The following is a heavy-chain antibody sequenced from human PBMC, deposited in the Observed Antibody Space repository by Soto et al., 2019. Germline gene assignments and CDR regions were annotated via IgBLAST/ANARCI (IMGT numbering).Heavy chain of an antibody. V-gene: IGHV1-69*01. CDR1: GGTFSSYA. D-gene: IGHD3-3*01. Sequence: QVQLVQSGAEVKKPGSSVKVSCKASGGTFSSYAISWVRQAPGQGLEWMGGIIPIFGTANYAQKFQGRVTITADESTSTAYMELSRLRSEDTAVYYCARKLEMAANYYYYYGMDVWGQGTTVTVSS. CDR3: ARKLEMAANYYYYYGMDV. J-gene: IGHJ6*02. CDR2: IIPIFGTA.